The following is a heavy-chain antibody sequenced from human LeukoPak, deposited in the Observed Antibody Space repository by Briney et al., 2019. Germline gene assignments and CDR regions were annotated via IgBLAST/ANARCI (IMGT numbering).Heavy chain of an antibody. CDR1: GFTFSTYT. J-gene: IGHJ4*02. CDR3: AKDRLGAAAGFFDY. Sequence: GGSLRLSSVASGFTFSTYTMNWIRQAPGKGLEWVSGSIGSGGSAFYADSVKGRFSISRDTSKNTLFLHMNNLRAGDTAVYYCAKDRLGAAAGFFDYWGQGSLVTVSS. V-gene: IGHV3-23*01. CDR2: SIGSGGSA. D-gene: IGHD6-13*01.